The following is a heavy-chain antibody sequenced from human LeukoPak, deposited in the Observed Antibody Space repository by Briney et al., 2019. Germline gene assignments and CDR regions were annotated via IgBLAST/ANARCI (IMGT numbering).Heavy chain of an antibody. D-gene: IGHD5-24*01. CDR3: AKDSRRDGYNY. J-gene: IGHJ4*02. V-gene: IGHV3-15*07. Sequence: GGSLRLSCAVSGLTLSNVWMNWVRQAPGKGLEWVGRIRSQTAGGTTDFAAPVKGRFSISRDDSKNSLYLQMNSLTSEDTAVYYCAKDSRRDGYNYWGQGTLVTVS. CDR1: GLTLSNVW. CDR2: IRSQTAGGTT.